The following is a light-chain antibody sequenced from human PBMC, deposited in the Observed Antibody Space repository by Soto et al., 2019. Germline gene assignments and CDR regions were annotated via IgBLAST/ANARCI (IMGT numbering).Light chain of an antibody. CDR3: QQYGGSPSIT. J-gene: IGKJ5*01. V-gene: IGKV3-20*01. CDR2: GAS. CDR1: QSVSSN. Sequence: VVSQSPATLSVSPGERATLSCRAGQSVSSNLAWYQQKPGQAPRLLIYGASTRATGIPDRFSGSGSGTDFTLTISRLEPEDFAVYYCQQYGGSPSITFGQGTRLEIK.